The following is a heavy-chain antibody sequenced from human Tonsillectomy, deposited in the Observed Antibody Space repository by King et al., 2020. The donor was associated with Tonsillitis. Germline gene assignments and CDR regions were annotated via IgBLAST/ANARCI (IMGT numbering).Heavy chain of an antibody. CDR1: GFIFSNYG. D-gene: IGHD5-18*01. CDR2: VNSDGSST. V-gene: IGHV3-74*01. Sequence: VQLVESGGGLVQPGGSLRLSCAASGFIFSNYGMCWVRQAPGKGLVWVSHVNSDGSSTTYADSVKGRFTISRDNAKNTLYLQMNSLRAEDTAVYYCARDGGFSFNPHGMDVWGQGTTVTVSS. J-gene: IGHJ6*02. CDR3: ARDGGFSFNPHGMDV.